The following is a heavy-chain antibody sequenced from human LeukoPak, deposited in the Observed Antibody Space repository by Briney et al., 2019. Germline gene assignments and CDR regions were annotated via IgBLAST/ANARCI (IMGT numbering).Heavy chain of an antibody. CDR3: ARVIRGIIVVPDAIFVY. V-gene: IGHV1-18*01. CDR1: GYTFTSYG. Sequence: ASVRVSCKASGYTFTSYGISWVRQAPGQGLEWMGWISAYNGNTNYAQKLQGRVTMTTDTSTSTAYMEPRSLRSDDTAVYHCARVIRGIIVVPDAIFVYWGQGTLVTFSS. D-gene: IGHD2-2*01. CDR2: ISAYNGNT. J-gene: IGHJ4*02.